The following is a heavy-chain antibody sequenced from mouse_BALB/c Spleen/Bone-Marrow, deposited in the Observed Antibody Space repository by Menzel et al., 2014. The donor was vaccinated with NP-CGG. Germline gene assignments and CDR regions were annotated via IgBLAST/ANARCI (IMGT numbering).Heavy chain of an antibody. V-gene: IGHV3-2*02. Sequence: EVQLQQSGPGLVKPSQPLSLTCTVTGYSITNDDAWNWIRQFPGKKLEWMGYISYSGSTSYNPSLKSRISITRDTSKNQFFLQLNSVTTEDTATYYCARNRYDGAWFAYWGQGTLVTVSA. D-gene: IGHD2-14*01. CDR2: ISYSGST. J-gene: IGHJ3*01. CDR3: ARNRYDGAWFAY. CDR1: GYSITNDDA.